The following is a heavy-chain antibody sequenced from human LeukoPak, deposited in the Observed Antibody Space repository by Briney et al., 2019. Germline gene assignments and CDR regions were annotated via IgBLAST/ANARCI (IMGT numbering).Heavy chain of an antibody. J-gene: IGHJ4*02. Sequence: ASVKVSCKASGCTFTGYYMHWVRQAPGQGLEWMGWINPNSGGTNYAQKFQGRVTMTRDTSISTAYMELSRLRSDDTAVYYCARDHGVKVVIDYWGQVTLVTVSS. V-gene: IGHV1-2*02. CDR2: INPNSGGT. CDR1: GCTFTGYY. D-gene: IGHD2-2*01. CDR3: ARDHGVKVVIDY.